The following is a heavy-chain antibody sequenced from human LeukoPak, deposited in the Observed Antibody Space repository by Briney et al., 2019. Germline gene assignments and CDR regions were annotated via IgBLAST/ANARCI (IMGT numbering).Heavy chain of an antibody. CDR2: IVVGSGST. V-gene: IGHV1-58*02. Sequence: ASVKVSCKASGFTFASSAIQWVRQARGQRLEWIGWIVVGSGSTNYAQRFQERVTITRDMSTSTAYMELSSLRSEDTAVYYCAASVDTVIYHYYYAMDVWGQGTTVTVSS. J-gene: IGHJ6*02. D-gene: IGHD5-18*01. CDR3: AASVDTVIYHYYYAMDV. CDR1: GFTFASSA.